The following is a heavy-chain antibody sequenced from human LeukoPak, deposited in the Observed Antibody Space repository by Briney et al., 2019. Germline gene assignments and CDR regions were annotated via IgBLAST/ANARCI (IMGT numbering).Heavy chain of an antibody. CDR2: ISTDGSRT. CDR1: GFTFDDYG. J-gene: IGHJ4*02. D-gene: IGHD3-10*01. Sequence: GSLRLSCAASGFTFDDYGMSWVRQAPGKGLVWVSRISTDGSRTSYADSVKGRFTISRDNAKNTLYLQMNSLRAEDTAVYYCARSTSGSYGQFDCWGQGTLVTVSS. CDR3: ARSTSGSYGQFDC. V-gene: IGHV3-74*01.